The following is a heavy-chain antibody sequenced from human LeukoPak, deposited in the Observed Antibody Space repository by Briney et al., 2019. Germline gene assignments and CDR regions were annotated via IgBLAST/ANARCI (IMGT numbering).Heavy chain of an antibody. Sequence: GGSLRLSCAASGFTFSSYGRHWVRQAPGKGLEWVAVISYDGSNKYYADSVKGRFTISRDNYKNTLYLQMNSLRAEDTAAYYCAKTYISGKLIYYFASRGQRTLVTVSS. CDR1: GFTFSSYG. CDR3: AKTYISGKLIYYFAS. D-gene: IGHD6-19*01. V-gene: IGHV3-30*18. CDR2: ISYDGSNK. J-gene: IGHJ4*02.